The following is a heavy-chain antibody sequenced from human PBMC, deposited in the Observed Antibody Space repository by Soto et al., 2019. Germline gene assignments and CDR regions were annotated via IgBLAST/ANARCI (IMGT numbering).Heavy chain of an antibody. CDR1: GYSFTSYW. D-gene: IGHD2-15*01. J-gene: IGHJ6*04. Sequence: PGESLKSSCQGSGYSFTSYWIGWVRQMPGKGLEWMGIIYPGDSDTRYSPSFQGQVTISADKSISTAYLQWSSLNASDTAMYYCARLGAAPYEYCGMDVWGEGTTVTVSS. V-gene: IGHV5-51*01. CDR3: ARLGAAPYEYCGMDV. CDR2: IYPGDSDT.